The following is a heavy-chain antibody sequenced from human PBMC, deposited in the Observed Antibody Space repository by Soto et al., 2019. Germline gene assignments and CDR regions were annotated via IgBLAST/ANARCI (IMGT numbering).Heavy chain of an antibody. CDR1: GGPFGSSA. D-gene: IGHD3-16*01. Sequence: QVQLVQSGADVKKPGASVKVSCKTSGGPFGSSAISWVRQAPAQGLEWMGEIIPVFDKANYAQNFPGRLTLTADEPTGTVFMPLSSLRSQDTAVYFCARLRRDWGDAFDLWGLGTFVTVSS. CDR2: IIPVFDKA. J-gene: IGHJ3*01. V-gene: IGHV1-69*01. CDR3: ARLRRDWGDAFDL.